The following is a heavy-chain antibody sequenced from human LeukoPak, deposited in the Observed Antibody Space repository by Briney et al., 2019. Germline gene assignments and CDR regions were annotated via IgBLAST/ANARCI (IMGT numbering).Heavy chain of an antibody. J-gene: IGHJ3*02. V-gene: IGHV3-21*01. CDR1: GFTFSSYS. CDR2: ISSSSSYI. CDR3: ARAKVDYGDAFDI. D-gene: IGHD4-17*01. Sequence: GGSLRLSCAASGFTFSSYSMNWVRQAPGKGLEWVSSISSSSSYIYYADSVKGRFTISRDNAKNSLYLQMNSLRAEDTAVYYCARAKVDYGDAFDIWGQGTMGTVSS.